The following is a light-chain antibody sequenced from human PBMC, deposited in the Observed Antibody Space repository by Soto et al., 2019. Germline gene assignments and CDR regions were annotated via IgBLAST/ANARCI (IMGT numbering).Light chain of an antibody. CDR1: QSVLYSSNNKNY. CDR2: WAS. J-gene: IGKJ1*01. CDR3: QQYYSTLWT. V-gene: IGKV4-1*01. Sequence: DIVMTQSPDSLAVSLGERATINCKSSQSVLYSSNNKNYLAWYQQKPGQPPKLLIYWASTRESGVPDRFSGRGYGTDFTLTISRLQAEEVAIYYCQQYYSTLWTFGQGTKVEIK.